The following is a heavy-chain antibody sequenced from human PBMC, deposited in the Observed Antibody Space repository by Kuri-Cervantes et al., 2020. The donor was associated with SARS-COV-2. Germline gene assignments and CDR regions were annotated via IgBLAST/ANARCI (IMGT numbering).Heavy chain of an antibody. D-gene: IGHD4-11*01. V-gene: IGHV4-59*01. CDR2: IYYTGKS. Sequence: ESLKISCTVSYASMTSFYWSWIRQSPGRGPEWIGYIYYTGKSNYNPSLESRVSMSLAASESRFFLTLTSVTAADTAMYYCASGNDFSLDYWGQGILVTAPQ. CDR1: YASMTSFY. CDR3: ASGNDFSLDY. J-gene: IGHJ4*02.